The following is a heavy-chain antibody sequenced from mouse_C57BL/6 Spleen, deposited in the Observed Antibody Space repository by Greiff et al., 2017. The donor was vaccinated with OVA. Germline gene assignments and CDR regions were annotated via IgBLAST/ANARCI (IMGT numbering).Heavy chain of an antibody. CDR1: GFTFSDYG. CDR3: ARPRTTVVAKGFAC. D-gene: IGHD1-1*01. V-gene: IGHV5-17*01. CDR2: ISSGSSTI. J-gene: IGHJ3*01. Sequence: EVQVVESGGGLVKPGGSLTLSCAASGFTFSDYGMHWVRQAPEKGLEWVAYISSGSSTIYYADTVKGRFTISRDNAKNTLFLQMTSLRSEDTAMYYCARPRTTVVAKGFACWGQGTLVTVSA.